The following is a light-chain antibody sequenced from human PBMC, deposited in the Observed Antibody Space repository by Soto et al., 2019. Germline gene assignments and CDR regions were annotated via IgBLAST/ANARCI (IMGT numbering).Light chain of an antibody. CDR1: ESISNW. Sequence: DIQMTQSPSTLSASVGDRVIITCRASESISNWLAWYQQTPGKAPKLLTYDASSLESGVPSRFSGRGSGTEFTLTISSLQPEDFAVYWCQQYDIWPRTFGQGTKVDIK. V-gene: IGKV1-5*01. J-gene: IGKJ1*01. CDR2: DAS. CDR3: QQYDIWPRT.